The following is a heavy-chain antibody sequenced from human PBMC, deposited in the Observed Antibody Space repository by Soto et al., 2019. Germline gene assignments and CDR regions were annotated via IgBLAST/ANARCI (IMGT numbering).Heavy chain of an antibody. D-gene: IGHD5-18*01. J-gene: IGHJ6*02. CDR1: GYTFTSYD. CDR3: ARGEVDTAMEEYYYYYGMDV. CDR2: MNPNSGNT. Sequence: QVQLVQSGAEVKKPGASVKVSCKASGYTFTSYDINWVRQATGQGLEWMGWMNPNSGNTGYAQKFQGRVTMTRNTSISTAYMELSSLRSEDTAVYYCARGEVDTAMEEYYYYYGMDVWGQGTTVTVSS. V-gene: IGHV1-8*01.